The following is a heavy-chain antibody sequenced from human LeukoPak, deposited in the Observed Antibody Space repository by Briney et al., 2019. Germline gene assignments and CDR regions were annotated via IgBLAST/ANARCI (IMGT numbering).Heavy chain of an antibody. D-gene: IGHD3-10*01. Sequence: PSETLSLTCTVSGGSINSYYWSWIREPPGKGLEWIGYIYSSGSTNYNPSLKSRVIISVDTSKNQFSLKLRSVTAADTAVYYCAKHGPGGYFDYWGQGTLVTVSS. CDR2: IYSSGST. J-gene: IGHJ4*02. V-gene: IGHV4-59*08. CDR1: GGSINSYY. CDR3: AKHGPGGYFDY.